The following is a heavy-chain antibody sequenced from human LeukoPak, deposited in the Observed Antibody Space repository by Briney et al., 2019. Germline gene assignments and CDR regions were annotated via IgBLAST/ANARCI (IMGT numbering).Heavy chain of an antibody. J-gene: IGHJ4*02. CDR3: ARDQASGSRREDCDY. CDR2: ISFHGTNK. V-gene: IGHV3-30*04. CDR1: GFTFSSYA. Sequence: GTSLRLSCAASGFTFSSYAMHWVRQAPGKGLEWVAVISFHGTNKFYADSVKGRFTISRDNSRNTLYLQMNSLRPDDTALYYCARDQASGSRREDCDYWGQGTLVTVSS. D-gene: IGHD1-26*01.